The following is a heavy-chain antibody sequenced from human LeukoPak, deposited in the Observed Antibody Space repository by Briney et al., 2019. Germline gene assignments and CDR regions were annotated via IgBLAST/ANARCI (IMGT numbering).Heavy chain of an antibody. J-gene: IGHJ4*02. CDR1: GYTFTGPY. Sequence: ASVKVSCKASGYTFTGPYMHWVRQAPGQGLEWMGWINPNSGGTNYAQKFQGRVTMTRDTSISTAYMDLSRLTSDDTAVYYCSRDSSSWGPFEYWGQETLVTVSS. CDR2: INPNSGGT. V-gene: IGHV1-2*02. D-gene: IGHD6-13*01. CDR3: SRDSSSWGPFEY.